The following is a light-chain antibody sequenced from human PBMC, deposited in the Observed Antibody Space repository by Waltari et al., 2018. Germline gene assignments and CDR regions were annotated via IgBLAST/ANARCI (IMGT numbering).Light chain of an antibody. CDR2: GAS. V-gene: IGKV3-15*01. CDR3: QQYNNWPPLFT. J-gene: IGKJ3*01. CDR1: QSVTTN. Sequence: EIVMTQSPATLSVSPGARATLSCRASQSVTTNLAWYQQKPGQAPRLLIYGASTRATGIPARFSGSGSGTEFTLTISGTQSGDFAIYYCQQYNNWPPLFTFGPGTRVDFK.